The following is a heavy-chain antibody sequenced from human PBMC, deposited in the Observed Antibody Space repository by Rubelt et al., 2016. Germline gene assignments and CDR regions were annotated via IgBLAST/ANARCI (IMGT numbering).Heavy chain of an antibody. V-gene: IGHV4-39*07. CDR3: ARGSTVVDAFDI. Sequence: QLQLQESGPGLVKPSETLSLTCTVSGGSISSSSYYWGWIRQPPGKGLEWIGEIYHSGSTNYNPSLKSRVTISVDKSKNQFSLKLSSVTAADTAVYYCARGSTVVDAFDIWGQGTMVTVSS. CDR1: GGSISSSSYY. D-gene: IGHD4-23*01. J-gene: IGHJ3*02. CDR2: IYHSGST.